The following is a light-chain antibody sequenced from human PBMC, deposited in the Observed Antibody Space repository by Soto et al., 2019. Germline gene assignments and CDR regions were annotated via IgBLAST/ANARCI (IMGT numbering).Light chain of an antibody. J-gene: IGKJ2*01. CDR2: DTF. V-gene: IGKV1-5*01. CDR3: QQYNSYPNT. CDR1: QSISSW. Sequence: DIQMTQSPSSLSASVGDRVSITCRASQSISSWLAWYQQKPGKAPKLLMFDTFSLESGVPSTFGGSGSGTEFTLTISSLQPDDVATYFCQQYNSYPNTFGQGTKVDIK.